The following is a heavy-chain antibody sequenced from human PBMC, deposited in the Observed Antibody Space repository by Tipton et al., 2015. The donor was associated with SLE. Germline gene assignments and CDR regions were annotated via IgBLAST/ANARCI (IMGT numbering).Heavy chain of an antibody. CDR2: ISAYNGNT. CDR3: ARGPTNFGVVIMDYFDY. D-gene: IGHD3-3*01. V-gene: IGHV1-18*01. J-gene: IGHJ4*02. CDR1: GYTFTSYG. Sequence: QLVQSGAEVKKPGASVKVSCKASGYTFTSYGTSWVRQAPGQGLEWMGWISAYNGNTNYAQKLQGRVTMTTDTSTSTAYMELRSLRSDDTAVYYCARGPTNFGVVIMDYFDYWGQGTLVTVSS.